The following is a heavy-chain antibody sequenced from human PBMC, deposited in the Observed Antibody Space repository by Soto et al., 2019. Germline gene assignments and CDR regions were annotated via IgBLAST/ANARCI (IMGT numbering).Heavy chain of an antibody. V-gene: IGHV2-5*01. CDR1: GFSLSTSGVG. D-gene: IGHD3-10*01. CDR2: IYWNDDK. Sequence: QITLKESGPTLVKPTQTLTLTCTFSGFSLSTSGVGVGWIRQPPGKALEWLALIYWNDDKRYSPSLKSRLTITKDTSKNQVVLTMTNMDPVDTATYYCAHTLWFGEPIAYFDYWGQGTLVTVSS. CDR3: AHTLWFGEPIAYFDY. J-gene: IGHJ4*02.